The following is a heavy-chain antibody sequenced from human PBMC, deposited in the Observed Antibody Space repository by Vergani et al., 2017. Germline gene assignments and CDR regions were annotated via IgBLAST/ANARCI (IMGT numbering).Heavy chain of an antibody. CDR3: ARGNYDILNGYGY. CDR1: GGTLSSYA. J-gene: IGHJ4*02. CDR2: IIPMYGTT. Sequence: QVQLVQSGAEMEKPGSSVRVSCKASGGTLSSYAINWVRQAPGQGLEWMGRIIPMYGTTNLAQKFKGRLTIAADGSSSIVYLDLSSLRSDDPAVYFCARGNYDILNGYGYWGQGTLVTVSA. D-gene: IGHD3-9*01. V-gene: IGHV1-69*15.